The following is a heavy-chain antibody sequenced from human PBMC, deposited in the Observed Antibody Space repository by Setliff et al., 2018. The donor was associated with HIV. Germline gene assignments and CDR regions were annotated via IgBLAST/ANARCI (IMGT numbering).Heavy chain of an antibody. J-gene: IGHJ6*03. D-gene: IGHD1-26*01. V-gene: IGHV1-69*13. CDR3: AREREIVGAGNYMDV. CDR1: GGTFSSYA. Sequence: SVKVSCKASGGTFSSYAISWVRQAPGQGLDWMGGIIPVFGTTNYAQKFQGRVTTTADESTSTAYMELSSLRSEDTAVYYCAREREIVGAGNYMDVWGKGTTVTVSS. CDR2: IIPVFGTT.